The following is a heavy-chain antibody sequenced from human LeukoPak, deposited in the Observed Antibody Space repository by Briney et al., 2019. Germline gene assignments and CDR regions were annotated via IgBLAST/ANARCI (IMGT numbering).Heavy chain of an antibody. J-gene: IGHJ6*02. Sequence: GESLQISCKGSGYSFTTYWIGWVRQMSGKGLEWMGIIYPGDSDTRYSPSLQDQVTISADKSISTAYLQWSSLKASDTAMYYCARRDYSNYYGMDVWGQGTTVTVSS. CDR1: GYSFTTYW. D-gene: IGHD4-11*01. CDR3: ARRDYSNYYGMDV. CDR2: IYPGDSDT. V-gene: IGHV5-51*01.